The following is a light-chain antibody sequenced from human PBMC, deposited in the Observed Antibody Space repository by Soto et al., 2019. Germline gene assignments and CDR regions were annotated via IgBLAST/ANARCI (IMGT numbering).Light chain of an antibody. CDR2: EVT. CDR1: NNDIGTYAL. J-gene: IGLJ2*01. CDR3: SSYVRSNIIVA. Sequence: QSVLTQPASVSGSPGQSVTISCTGTNNDIGTYALVSWYQQHPGKAPNLIIFEVTKRPSGVSIRFSGYKSGNMAFLTISGLQAEDEADYYCSSYVRSNIIVAFGGGTKVTVL. V-gene: IGLV2-23*02.